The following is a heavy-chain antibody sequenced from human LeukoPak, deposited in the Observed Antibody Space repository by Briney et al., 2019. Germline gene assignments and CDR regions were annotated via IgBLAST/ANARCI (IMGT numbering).Heavy chain of an antibody. CDR1: GFTFSNYW. V-gene: IGHV3-7*01. J-gene: IGHJ4*02. Sequence: GGSLRLSCAVSGFTFSNYWMSWVRQAPGKGLEWVANIKQDGSEKYYVDSVKGRFTISRDNAKNSLYLQMNSLRAEDTAVYYCARCSGWGIFDYWGQGTLVTVSS. CDR2: IKQDGSEK. D-gene: IGHD6-19*01. CDR3: ARCSGWGIFDY.